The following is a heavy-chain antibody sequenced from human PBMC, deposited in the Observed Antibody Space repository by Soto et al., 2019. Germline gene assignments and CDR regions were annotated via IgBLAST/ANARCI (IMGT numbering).Heavy chain of an antibody. V-gene: IGHV3-30*18. CDR1: GFTFSSYG. D-gene: IGHD2-15*01. J-gene: IGHJ3*02. CDR2: ISYDGSNK. Sequence: GGSLRLSCAASGFTFSSYGMHWVRQAPGKGLEWVAVISYDGSNKYYADSVKGRFTISRDNSKNTLYLQMNSLRAEDTAVYYCAKARSQTHTNDAFDIWGQGTMVTVSS. CDR3: AKARSQTHTNDAFDI.